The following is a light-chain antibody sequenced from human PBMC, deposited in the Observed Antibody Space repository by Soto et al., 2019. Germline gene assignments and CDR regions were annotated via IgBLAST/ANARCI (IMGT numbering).Light chain of an antibody. CDR3: QQYSDWRPQ. CDR2: GAS. V-gene: IGKV3D-15*01. CDR1: PSVDSN. Sequence: EIVMTQSQATLSVSPGEGATLSCRTSPSVDSNLAWYQQKPGQAPRLLIFGASTRATGIPARFSGSGSGTDFTLTISSLQSEDFAVYYCQQYSDWRPQFGQGTKVDIK. J-gene: IGKJ1*01.